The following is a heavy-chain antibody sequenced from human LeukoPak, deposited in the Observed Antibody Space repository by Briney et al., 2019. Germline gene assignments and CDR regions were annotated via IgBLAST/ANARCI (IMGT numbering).Heavy chain of an antibody. CDR1: GFTFSNYG. D-gene: IGHD2-2*01. J-gene: IGHJ4*02. V-gene: IGHV3-23*01. CDR3: AKPGCSSIICYAPLN. CDR2: ISGSGDST. Sequence: GGSLRHSCAASGFTFSNYGMSWVRQAPGKGLEWVSSISGSGDSTFYADSVKGRFTISRDNSKNTLYLQMNNVRVEDTALYYCAKPGCSSIICYAPLNWGQRTMVTVSS.